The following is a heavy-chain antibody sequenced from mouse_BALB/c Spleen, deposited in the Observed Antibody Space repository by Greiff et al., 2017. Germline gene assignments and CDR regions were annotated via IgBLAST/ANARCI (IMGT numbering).Heavy chain of an antibody. CDR3: ARSFYRLYAMDY. J-gene: IGHJ4*01. CDR1: GFTFSSFG. CDR2: ISSGSSTI. Sequence: EVKLVESGGGLVQPGGSRKLSCAASGFTFSSFGMHWVRQAPEKGLEWVAYISSGSSTIYYADTVKGRFTISRDNPKNTLFLQMTSLRSEDTAMYYCARSFYRLYAMDYWGQGTSVTVSS. V-gene: IGHV5-17*02. D-gene: IGHD2-14*01.